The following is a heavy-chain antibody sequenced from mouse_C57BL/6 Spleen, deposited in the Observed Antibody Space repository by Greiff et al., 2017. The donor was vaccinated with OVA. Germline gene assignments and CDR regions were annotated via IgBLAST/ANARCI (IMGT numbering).Heavy chain of an antibody. CDR1: GYAFSSSW. J-gene: IGHJ2*01. V-gene: IGHV1-82*01. D-gene: IGHD3-3*01. Sequence: VQVVESGPELVKPGASVKISCKASGYAFSSSWMNWVKQRPGKGLEWIGRIYPGDGDTNYNGKFKGKATLTADKSSSTAYMQLSSLTSEDSAVYFCASVGGGRGGYWGQGTTLTVSS. CDR2: IYPGDGDT. CDR3: ASVGGGRGGY.